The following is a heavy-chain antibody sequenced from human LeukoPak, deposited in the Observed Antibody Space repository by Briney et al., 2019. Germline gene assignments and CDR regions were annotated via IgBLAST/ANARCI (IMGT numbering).Heavy chain of an antibody. J-gene: IGHJ3*02. CDR1: GGSISSSSYY. D-gene: IGHD3-9*01. Sequence: PSETLSLTCTVSGGSISSSSYYWGWIRQPPGKGLEWIGSIYYSGSTYYNPSLKSRVTISVDTSKNQFSLKLSSVTAADTAVYYCARQHYDILTGYFDAFDIWGQGTMVTVSS. V-gene: IGHV4-39*01. CDR2: IYYSGST. CDR3: ARQHYDILTGYFDAFDI.